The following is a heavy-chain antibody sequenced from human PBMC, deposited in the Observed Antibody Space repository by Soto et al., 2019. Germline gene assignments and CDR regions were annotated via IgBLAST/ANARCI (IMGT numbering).Heavy chain of an antibody. V-gene: IGHV3-21*06. J-gene: IGHJ4*02. Sequence: GGSLRLSCAASGFTCTRNSMNWVRQAPGKGLEWVSSISSTTNYIYYGDSMKGRFTISRDNAKTSLYLEMNSLRDEDTAVYYCVSETADLATYFHSWGQGPLV. CDR1: GFTCTRNS. CDR2: ISSTTNYI. CDR3: VSETADLATYFHS.